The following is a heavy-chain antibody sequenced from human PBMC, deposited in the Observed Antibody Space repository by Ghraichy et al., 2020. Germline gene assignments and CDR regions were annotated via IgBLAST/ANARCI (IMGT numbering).Heavy chain of an antibody. CDR3: ARPRSWGSEAFDI. D-gene: IGHD7-27*01. CDR2: IYYSGST. V-gene: IGHV4-59*01. Sequence: SQTLLTCTVSGGSISSYYWSWIRQPPGKGLEWIGYIYYSGSTNYNPSLKSRVTISVDTSKNQFSLKLSSVTAADTAVYYCARPRSWGSEAFDIWGQGTMVTVSS. J-gene: IGHJ3*02. CDR1: GGSISSYY.